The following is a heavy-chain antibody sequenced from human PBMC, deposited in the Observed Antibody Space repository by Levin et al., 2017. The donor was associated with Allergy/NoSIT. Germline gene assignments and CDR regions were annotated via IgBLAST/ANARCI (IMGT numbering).Heavy chain of an antibody. CDR1: GFTFSSST. D-gene: IGHD1-14*01. Sequence: LSLTCAGSGFTFSSSTMSWVRQAPGKGLEWVSAIYAGGDTTHYADSVRGRFTISRDNSKNTLYLQMDSLRAEDTAVYYCAKNGPSGSRNYDYWGQGTLVTVSS. CDR2: IYAGGDTT. J-gene: IGHJ4*02. CDR3: AKNGPSGSRNYDY. V-gene: IGHV3-23*01.